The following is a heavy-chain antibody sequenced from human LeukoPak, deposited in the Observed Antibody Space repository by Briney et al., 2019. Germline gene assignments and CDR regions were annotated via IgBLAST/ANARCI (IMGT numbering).Heavy chain of an antibody. CDR2: INHSGST. J-gene: IGHJ5*02. V-gene: IGHV4-34*01. CDR3: ARVRWSMHNWFDP. D-gene: IGHD2-8*02. CDR1: GGSFSGYY. Sequence: KPSETLSLTCAVYGGSFSGYYWSWIRQPPGKGLEWIGEINHSGSTNYNPSLKSRVTISVDTSKNQFSLKLSSVTAADTAVYYCARVRWSMHNWFDPWGQGTLVTVSS.